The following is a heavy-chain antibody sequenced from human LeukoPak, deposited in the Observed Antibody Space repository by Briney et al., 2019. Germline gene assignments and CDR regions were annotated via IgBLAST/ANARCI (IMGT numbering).Heavy chain of an antibody. CDR1: GYSFTSYW. D-gene: IGHD3-3*01. V-gene: IGHV5-51*01. CDR3: ARLYSFGVVIEGYYYYMDV. CDR2: IYPGDSDT. Sequence: GESLKISCKGSGYSFTSYWIGWVRQLPGKGLEWMGIIYPGDSDTRYSPSFQGQVTISADKSISTAYLQWSSLKASDTAMYYCARLYSFGVVIEGYYYYMDVWGKGTTVTVSS. J-gene: IGHJ6*03.